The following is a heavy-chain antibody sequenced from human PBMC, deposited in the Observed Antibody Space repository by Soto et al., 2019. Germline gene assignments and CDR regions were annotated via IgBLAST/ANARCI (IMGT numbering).Heavy chain of an antibody. CDR3: ATMVPFDY. V-gene: IGHV3-30*03. J-gene: IGHJ4*02. D-gene: IGHD3-10*01. Sequence: PGGSLRLSCAASGFTFSSYGMHWVRQAPGKGLEWVAVISYDGSNKYYADSVKGRFTISRDNSKNTLYLQMNSLRAEDTAVYYCATMVPFDYWGQGTLVTVSS. CDR1: GFTFSSYG. CDR2: ISYDGSNK.